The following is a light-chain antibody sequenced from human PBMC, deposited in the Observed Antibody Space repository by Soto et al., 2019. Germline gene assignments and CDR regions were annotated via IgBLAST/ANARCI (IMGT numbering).Light chain of an antibody. CDR3: QQSYSTSWT. V-gene: IGKV1-39*01. Sequence: DIQLTQSPCSLSASVGDRVTLTCMASQSISSNFNWYQQKPGKAPKLLIYAASSLQSGVPSRFSGSGSGTDFTLTISSLQPEDFATYYCQQSYSTSWTFGQGTKVDIK. CDR2: AAS. J-gene: IGKJ1*01. CDR1: QSISSN.